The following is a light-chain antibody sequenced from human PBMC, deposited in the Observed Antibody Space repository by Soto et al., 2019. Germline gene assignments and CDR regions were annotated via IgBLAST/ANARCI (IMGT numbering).Light chain of an antibody. Sequence: EIVLTQSPGTLSLSPGERATLSCTASQRVSNNYVAWYQQIPGQPPRVLIKGASTGVLGIPDRFSGSGSGTDLPLPITILEHAEFAVYYCLQYGGSPRTFGQGTKVELK. CDR3: LQYGGSPRT. CDR2: GAS. J-gene: IGKJ1*01. CDR1: QRVSNNY. V-gene: IGKV3-20*01.